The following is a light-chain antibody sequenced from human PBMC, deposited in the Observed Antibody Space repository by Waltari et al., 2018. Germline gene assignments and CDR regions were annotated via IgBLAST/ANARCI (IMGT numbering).Light chain of an antibody. J-gene: IGKJ4*01. CDR3: QQYHSVPLT. V-gene: IGKV1-33*01. Sequence: DIHMTQSPSSLSAPVGDRVTITCQASQDIKKSLNWFHQKPGKAPKVLIFDASNSQTGAPSRFSGSGSGTDFTLTISNLQPEDMGTYYCQQYHSVPLTFGGGTKVEIK. CDR2: DAS. CDR1: QDIKKS.